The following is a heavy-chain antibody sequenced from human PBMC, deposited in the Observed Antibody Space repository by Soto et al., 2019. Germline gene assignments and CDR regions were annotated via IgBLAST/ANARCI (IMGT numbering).Heavy chain of an antibody. CDR2: ISYDGSNK. CDR1: GFTFSSYG. D-gene: IGHD6-13*01. J-gene: IGHJ5*02. CDR3: AKDKRDSSSWYFWFDP. V-gene: IGHV3-30*18. Sequence: GGSLRLSCAASGFTFSSYGMHWVRQAPGKGLEWVAVISYDGSNKYYADSVKGRFTISRDNSKNTLYLQMNSLRAEDTAVYYCAKDKRDSSSWYFWFDPWGQGTLVTVSS.